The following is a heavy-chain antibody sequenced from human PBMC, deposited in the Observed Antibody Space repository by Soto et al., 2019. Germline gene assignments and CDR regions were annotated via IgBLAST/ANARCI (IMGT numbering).Heavy chain of an antibody. D-gene: IGHD2-21*01. CDR2: IWYDGNNK. Sequence: PGGSLRLSCAASGFTCSSYGMHWFRQAPGKGLEWVAVIWYDGNNKYYADSVKGRFTISRDNSNNTLYVQMTSLRAEDTAVYYCARGLHSLFDYWGQGTLVTVSS. CDR3: ARGLHSLFDY. CDR1: GFTCSSYG. V-gene: IGHV3-33*01. J-gene: IGHJ4*02.